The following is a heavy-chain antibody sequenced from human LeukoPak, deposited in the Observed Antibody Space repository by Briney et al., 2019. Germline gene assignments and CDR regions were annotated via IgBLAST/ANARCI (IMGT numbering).Heavy chain of an antibody. CDR1: GYTFTSYG. Sequence: GASVKVSCKASGYTFTSYGISWVRQAPGQGLEWMGWISAYNGNTNYAQKLQGRVTMTTDTSTSTAYMELRSLRSDDTAVYYCARVKGYCSGGSCYPVPPDDYYYMDVWGKGTTVTVSS. CDR2: ISAYNGNT. D-gene: IGHD2-15*01. CDR3: ARVKGYCSGGSCYPVPPDDYYYMDV. V-gene: IGHV1-18*01. J-gene: IGHJ6*03.